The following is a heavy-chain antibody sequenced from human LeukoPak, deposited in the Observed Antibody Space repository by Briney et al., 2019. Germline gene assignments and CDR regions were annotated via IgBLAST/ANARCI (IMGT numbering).Heavy chain of an antibody. CDR1: GLAFRTTW. J-gene: IGHJ4*02. D-gene: IGHD1-7*01. Sequence: GGSLRLSCATSGLAFRTTWMHWVRQAPGKGLMWVSRMNGEGTTIDYADSVKGRFTVSRDYAKNTLFLQMNNLRTEDTALYFCATARNFRFEYWGQGSLVIVSA. CDR2: MNGEGTTI. V-gene: IGHV3-74*01. CDR3: ATARNFRFEY.